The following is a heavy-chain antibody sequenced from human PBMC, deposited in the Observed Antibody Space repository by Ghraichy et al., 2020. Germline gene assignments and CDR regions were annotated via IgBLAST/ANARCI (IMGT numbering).Heavy chain of an antibody. CDR3: ARVVLTTVTTGACDY. CDR2: IIPIFGTA. V-gene: IGHV1-69*13. CDR1: GGTFSSYA. J-gene: IGHJ4*02. Sequence: SVKVSCKASGGTFSSYAISWVRQAPGQGLEWMGGIIPIFGTANYAQKFQGRVTITADESTSTAYMELSSLRSEDTAVYYCARVVLTTVTTGACDYWGQGTLVTVSS. D-gene: IGHD4-17*01.